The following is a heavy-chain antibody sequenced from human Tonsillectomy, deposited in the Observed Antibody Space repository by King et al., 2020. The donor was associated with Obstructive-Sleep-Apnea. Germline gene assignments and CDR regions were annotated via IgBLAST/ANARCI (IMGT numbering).Heavy chain of an antibody. J-gene: IGHJ4*02. Sequence: QLQESGPGLVKPSETLSLTCTVSGYSISSGYYWGWIRQPPGKGLEWIGSIYHSGSTYYNPSLKSRVTISVDTSKNQFSLKLSSVTAADTAVYYCARASRRGGVGASFDYWGQGTLVTVSS. CDR1: GYSISSGYY. D-gene: IGHD1-26*01. CDR2: IYHSGST. V-gene: IGHV4-38-2*02. CDR3: ARASRRGGVGASFDY.